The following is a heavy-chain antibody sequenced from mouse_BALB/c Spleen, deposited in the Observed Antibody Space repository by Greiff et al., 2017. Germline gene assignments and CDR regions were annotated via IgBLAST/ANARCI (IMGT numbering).Heavy chain of an antibody. CDR2: ISPGNGDI. CDR3: KEGYDGAWFAY. Sequence: VMLVESDAELVKPGASVKISCKASGYTFTDHAIHWVKQKPEQGLEWIGYISPGNGDIKYNEKFKGKATLTADKSSSTAYMQLNSLTSEDSAVYFCKEGYDGAWFAYWGQGTLVTVSA. D-gene: IGHD2-2*01. J-gene: IGHJ3*01. V-gene: IGHV1S53*02. CDR1: GYTFTDHA.